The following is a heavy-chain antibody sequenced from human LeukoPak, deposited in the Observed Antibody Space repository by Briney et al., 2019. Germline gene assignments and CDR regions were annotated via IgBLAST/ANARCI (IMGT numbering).Heavy chain of an antibody. J-gene: IGHJ4*02. CDR2: ISAYNGNT. CDR1: GYTFTSYG. D-gene: IGHD5-12*01. Sequence: ASVKVSCKASGYTFTSYGISWVRQAPGQGLEWMGWISAYNGNTTYAQKLQGRVTMTTDTSTSTAYMELRSLRSDDTAVYYCARVAARYSGYDWGSGGYFDYWGQGTLVTVSS. CDR3: ARVAARYSGYDWGSGGYFDY. V-gene: IGHV1-18*01.